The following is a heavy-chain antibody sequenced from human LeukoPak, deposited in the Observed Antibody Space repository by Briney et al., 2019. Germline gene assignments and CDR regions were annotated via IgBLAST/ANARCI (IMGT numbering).Heavy chain of an antibody. CDR3: ARVRSDFGVVINFDY. V-gene: IGHV1-18*01. CDR1: GYTFTSYG. Sequence: ASEKVSCKASGYTFTSYGISWVRQAPGQGLECMGWISAYNGNTNYAQKLQGRVTMTTDTSTSTAYMELRSLRSDDTAVYYCARVRSDFGVVINFDYWGQGTLVTVSS. D-gene: IGHD3-3*01. J-gene: IGHJ4*02. CDR2: ISAYNGNT.